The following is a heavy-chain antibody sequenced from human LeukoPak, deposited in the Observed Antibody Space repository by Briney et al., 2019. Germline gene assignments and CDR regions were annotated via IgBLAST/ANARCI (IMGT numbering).Heavy chain of an antibody. CDR1: GFTFSNYG. D-gene: IGHD3-10*01. CDR2: ISSSSSTI. Sequence: GGSLRLSCAASGFTFSNYGMSWVRQAPGKGLEWVSYISSSSSTIYYADSVKGRFTISRDNAKNSLYLQMNSLRAEDTAVYYCGTVSYYYGSGSHIPLDYWGQGTLVTVSS. V-gene: IGHV3-48*01. CDR3: GTVSYYYGSGSHIPLDY. J-gene: IGHJ4*02.